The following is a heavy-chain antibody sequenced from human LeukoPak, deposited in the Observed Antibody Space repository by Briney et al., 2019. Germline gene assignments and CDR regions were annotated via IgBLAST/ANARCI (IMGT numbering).Heavy chain of an antibody. Sequence: GGSLRLSCAASGFTFRDYYMSWIRQAPGKGLEWVSYISSSSSYTNYADSVKGRFTISRDNAKNSLYLQMNSLRAEDTAVYYCARAHSGYDPSDYWGQGTLVTVSS. CDR3: ARAHSGYDPSDY. V-gene: IGHV3-11*06. CDR2: ISSSSSYT. J-gene: IGHJ4*02. CDR1: GFTFRDYY. D-gene: IGHD5-12*01.